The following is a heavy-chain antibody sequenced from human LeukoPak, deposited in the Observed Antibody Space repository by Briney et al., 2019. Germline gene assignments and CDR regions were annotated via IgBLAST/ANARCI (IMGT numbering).Heavy chain of an antibody. CDR3: ASGDIAVAGTGTLWDY. D-gene: IGHD6-19*01. Sequence: ASVKVSCKASGGTFSSYAISWGREAPGQGLEWMGRIIPILVIANYAQKFQSRVTITADKSTSTAYMELSSLRSEDTAVYYCASGDIAVAGTGTLWDYWGQGTLVTVSS. J-gene: IGHJ4*02. CDR1: GGTFSSYA. CDR2: IIPILVIA. V-gene: IGHV1-69*04.